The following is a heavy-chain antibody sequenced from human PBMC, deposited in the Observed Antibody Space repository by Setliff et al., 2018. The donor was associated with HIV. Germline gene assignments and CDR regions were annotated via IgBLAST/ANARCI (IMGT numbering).Heavy chain of an antibody. CDR3: AKQRGYGYMDV. V-gene: IGHV3-7*01. CDR1: GYNFTNYG. CDR2: TNPDGSGE. Sequence: GASVKVSCKASGYNFTNYGIGWVRLAPGKGLEWVALTNPDGSGEYYVDSVKGRFIISRDNSKNTVDLQMNSLRPEDTAVYYCAKQRGYGYMDVWDKGITVTVSS. J-gene: IGHJ6*03. D-gene: IGHD5-18*01.